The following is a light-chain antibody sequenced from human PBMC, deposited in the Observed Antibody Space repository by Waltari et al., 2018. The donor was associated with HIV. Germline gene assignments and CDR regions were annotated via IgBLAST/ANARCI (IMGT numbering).Light chain of an antibody. CDR2: AAS. V-gene: IGKV1-12*01. J-gene: IGKJ2*01. Sequence: DIQMTQSPSAVSASVGDRVTITCRASQDISHRFVGYQQKPGKAPKLLIFAASNLPSGVPSRFSGSGYGTDFTLTINSLQPEDSATYYCQQANSFPYTFGQGTKLEIK. CDR3: QQANSFPYT. CDR1: QDISHR.